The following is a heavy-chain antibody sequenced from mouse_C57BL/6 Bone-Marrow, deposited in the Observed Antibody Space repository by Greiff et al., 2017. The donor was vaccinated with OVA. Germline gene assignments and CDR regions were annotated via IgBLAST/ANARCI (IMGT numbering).Heavy chain of an antibody. J-gene: IGHJ1*03. V-gene: IGHV5-4*03. CDR2: ISDGGSYT. CDR3: ASPYDYGGYWYFDV. Sequence: EVKLVESGGGLVKPGGSLKLSCAASGFTFSSYAMSWVRQTPEKRLEWVATISDGGSYTYYPDNVKGRFTISRDNAKNNLYLQMSHLKSEDTAMYYCASPYDYGGYWYFDVWGTGTTVTVSS. CDR1: GFTFSSYA. D-gene: IGHD2-4*01.